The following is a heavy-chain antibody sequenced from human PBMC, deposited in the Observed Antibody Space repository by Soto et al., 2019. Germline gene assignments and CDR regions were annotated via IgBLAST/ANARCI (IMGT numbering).Heavy chain of an antibody. V-gene: IGHV1-46*03. CDR1: GYTFTSYA. CDR3: ARYSSLTGDCSGGSCYSDDAFDI. D-gene: IGHD2-15*01. CDR2: INPSGGST. Sequence: ASVKVSCKASGYTFTSYAMHWVRQAPGQRLEWMGIINPSGGSTSYAQKFQGRVTMTRDTSTSTVYMELSSLRSEDTAVYYCARYSSLTGDCSGGSCYSDDAFDIWGQGTMVTVS. J-gene: IGHJ3*02.